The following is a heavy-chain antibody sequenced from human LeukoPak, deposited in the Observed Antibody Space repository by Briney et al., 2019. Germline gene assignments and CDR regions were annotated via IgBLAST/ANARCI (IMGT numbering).Heavy chain of an antibody. CDR2: IYTSGST. V-gene: IGHV4-4*07. CDR1: GGSISSYY. J-gene: IGHJ3*02. CDR3: ARVPSGVITTWDDFDI. Sequence: SETLSLTCTVSGGSISSYYGICILQPAGKGLEWIGRIYTSGSTNYNPSLKSRVTMSIDTSKNQLSLKRSSVTAADTAVYYCARVPSGVITTWDDFDIWGQGTMVTVSS. D-gene: IGHD3-22*01.